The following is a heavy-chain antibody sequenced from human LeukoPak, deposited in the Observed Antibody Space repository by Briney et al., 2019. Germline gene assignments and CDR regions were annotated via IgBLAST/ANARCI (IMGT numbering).Heavy chain of an antibody. CDR1: GYTFTSYY. J-gene: IGHJ6*02. V-gene: IGHV1-46*01. Sequence: ASVTVSFKASGYTFTSYYMHWVRQAPGQGLEWMGIINPSGGSTSYAQKFQGRVTITRDTSTSTVYMELSSLRSDDTAVYYCARECSSTSCHFLYYYYGMDVWGQGTTVTVSS. CDR2: INPSGGST. CDR3: ARECSSTSCHFLYYYYGMDV. D-gene: IGHD2-2*01.